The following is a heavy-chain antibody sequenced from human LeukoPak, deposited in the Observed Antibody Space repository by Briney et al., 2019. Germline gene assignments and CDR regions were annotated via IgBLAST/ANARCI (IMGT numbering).Heavy chain of an antibody. J-gene: IGHJ4*02. D-gene: IGHD5-24*01. CDR3: VRSYDGYVRSFDY. CDR2: IKEDGSEK. CDR1: ALTFSEYS. V-gene: IGHV3-7*01. Sequence: PGGSLRLSCVGSALTFSEYSMSWIRQAPGKGLEWVASIKEDGSEKSYMDSVKGRFTISRDNAKNSLYLQMNSLRAEDTAVYYCVRSYDGYVRSFDYWGQGALVTVSS.